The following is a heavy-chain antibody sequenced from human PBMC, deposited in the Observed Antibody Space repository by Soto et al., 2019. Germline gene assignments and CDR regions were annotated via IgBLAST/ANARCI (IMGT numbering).Heavy chain of an antibody. Sequence: SLRLSCAASGFTFSSYAMHWVRQAPGKGLEWVAVISYDGSNKYYADSVKGRFTTSRDNSKNTLYLQMNSLRAEDTAVYYCARGPDRPVWSGYYFSAGSGMDVWGQGTTVTVSS. CDR1: GFTFSSYA. V-gene: IGHV3-30-3*01. CDR3: ARGPDRPVWSGYYFSAGSGMDV. CDR2: ISYDGSNK. J-gene: IGHJ6*02. D-gene: IGHD3-3*01.